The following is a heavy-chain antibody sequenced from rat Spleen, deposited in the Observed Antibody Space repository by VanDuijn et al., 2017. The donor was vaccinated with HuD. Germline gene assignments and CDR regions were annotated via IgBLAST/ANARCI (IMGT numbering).Heavy chain of an antibody. CDR2: ISYDGSTT. CDR1: GFTFSDYG. CDR3: ARRGIRGTNWFAY. D-gene: IGHD4-3*01. V-gene: IGHV5-29*01. Sequence: EVQLVESGGGLVQPGRSLKLSCVASGFTFSDYGMAWVRQAPTKGLEWVTTISYDGSTTYYRDSVKGRFTISRDNAKSTLYLQMDSLRSADTATYYCARRGIRGTNWFAYWGQGTLVTVSS. J-gene: IGHJ3*01.